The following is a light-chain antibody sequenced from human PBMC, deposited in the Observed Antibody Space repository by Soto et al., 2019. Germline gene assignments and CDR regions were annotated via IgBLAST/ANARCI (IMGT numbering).Light chain of an antibody. CDR3: QLWDSSSDAV. CDR1: HIGSID. CDR2: SDS. Sequence: SYELTQPPSVSVAPGKTARITCGGNHIGSIDVHCYQQKQGQAPVLVIYSDSDRPSGIPERFSGSNSGNTGPLTISRVEAGHEAHYYRQLWDSSSDAVFGGGTKLTVL. V-gene: IGLV3-21*04. J-gene: IGLJ2*01.